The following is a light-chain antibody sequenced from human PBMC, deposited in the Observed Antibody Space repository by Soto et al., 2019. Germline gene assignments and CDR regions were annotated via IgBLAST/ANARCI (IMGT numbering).Light chain of an antibody. CDR2: RND. CDR1: SSNIGTNF. CDR3: AAWDDRLSGDWV. V-gene: IGLV1-47*01. J-gene: IGLJ3*02. Sequence: QSVLTQSPSASGTPGQRVTISCSGSSSNIGTNFVYWYQQLPGTAPKLLIFRNDQRPSGVPDRFSGSKSGTSASLAISGLRSEDEADYYCAAWDDRLSGDWVFGGGTKVTVL.